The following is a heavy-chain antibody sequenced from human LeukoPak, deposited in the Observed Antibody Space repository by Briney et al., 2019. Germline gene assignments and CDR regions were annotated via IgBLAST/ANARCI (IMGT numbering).Heavy chain of an antibody. V-gene: IGHV3-30*02. J-gene: IGHJ3*02. Sequence: GGSLRLSCAASGLAFSSYGMHWVRQAPGKGLEWVAFIRYDETKKYYADSVKGRFTISRDNSKNTLYLQMNSLRAEDTAVFYCAKGDSSSWSASEIWGQGTMVTVSS. CDR2: IRYDETKK. CDR3: AKGDSSSWSASEI. D-gene: IGHD6-13*01. CDR1: GLAFSSYG.